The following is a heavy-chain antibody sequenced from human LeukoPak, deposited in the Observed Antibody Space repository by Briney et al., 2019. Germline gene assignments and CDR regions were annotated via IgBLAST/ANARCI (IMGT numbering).Heavy chain of an antibody. D-gene: IGHD6-13*01. V-gene: IGHV1-69*02. CDR1: GGTFSSYT. CDR3: ARGIAAAGPPEY. J-gene: IGHJ4*02. CDR2: IIPILGIA. Sequence: SVKVSCKASGGTFSSYTISWVRQAPGQGLEWMGRIIPILGIANYAQKFQGRVTITVDKSTSTAYMELSSLRSEDTAVYYCARGIAAAGPPEYWGQGTLVTVSS.